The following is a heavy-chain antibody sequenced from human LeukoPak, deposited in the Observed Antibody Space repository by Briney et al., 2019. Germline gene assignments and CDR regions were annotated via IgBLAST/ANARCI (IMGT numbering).Heavy chain of an antibody. J-gene: IGHJ4*02. CDR1: GFTFSSYS. Sequence: PGGSLRLSCAASGFTFSSYSMNWVRQAPGRGLGWVGNINQDGSEINYVDSVKGRFTISRDNAETSLYLQMNSLRAEDTAIYYCARDRHINSWSNDRFDYWGQGALVTVSS. CDR2: INQDGSEI. CDR3: ARDRHINSWSNDRFDY. V-gene: IGHV3-7*01. D-gene: IGHD6-13*01.